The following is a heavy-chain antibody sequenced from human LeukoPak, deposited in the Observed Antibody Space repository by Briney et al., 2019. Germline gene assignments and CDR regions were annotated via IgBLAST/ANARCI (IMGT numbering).Heavy chain of an antibody. CDR3: TSPQGSAWNFDT. V-gene: IGHV4-38-2*01. Sequence: SETLSLTCAVSGYSITSGYYWGWIRQSPGKGLEWIGSIHHSGSIYYNPSLNNRVTISVDTSRNRFSLKLISVTAADTAVYYCTSPQGSAWNFDTWGQGTLVTVSS. D-gene: IGHD6-19*01. CDR2: IHHSGSI. J-gene: IGHJ4*02. CDR1: GYSITSGYY.